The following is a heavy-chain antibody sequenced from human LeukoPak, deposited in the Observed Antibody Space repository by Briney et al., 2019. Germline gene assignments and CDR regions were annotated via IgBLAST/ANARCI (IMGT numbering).Heavy chain of an antibody. CDR3: ARGRPCDYSNYQTYYYYYGMDV. CDR1: GGSFSGYY. J-gene: IGHJ6*02. V-gene: IGHV4-34*01. D-gene: IGHD4-11*01. CDR2: INHSGST. Sequence: RASETLSLTCAVYGGSFSGYYWSWIRQPPGKGLEWIGEINHSGSTNYNPSLKSRVTISVDTSKNQFSLKLSSVTAADTAVYYCARGRPCDYSNYQTYYYYYGMDVWGQGTTVTVSS.